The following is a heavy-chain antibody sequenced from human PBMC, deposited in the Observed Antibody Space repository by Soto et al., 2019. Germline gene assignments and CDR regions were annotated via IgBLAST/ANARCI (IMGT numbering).Heavy chain of an antibody. CDR2: ISASGGST. J-gene: IGHJ4*02. Sequence: EVQLLEAGGGLVQPGGYLRLSCAASGFTFTNYAMTWVRQAPGKGLEWVSGISASGGSTYYADSVKGRFTISRDNSKNTLFLQMNSMRAEDKALYYCATDRGSLYTSSSPLDFWVQGTLVTVYS. D-gene: IGHD6-6*01. CDR3: ATDRGSLYTSSSPLDF. CDR1: GFTFTNYA. V-gene: IGHV3-23*01.